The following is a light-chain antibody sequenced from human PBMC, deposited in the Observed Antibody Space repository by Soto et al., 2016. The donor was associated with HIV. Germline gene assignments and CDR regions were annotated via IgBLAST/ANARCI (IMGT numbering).Light chain of an antibody. CDR2: LGS. CDR3: MQAVQTPLT. V-gene: IGKV2-28*01. J-gene: IGKJ5*01. Sequence: EIVMTQSPLSLPVTPGEPASISCRSSQSLLHSNGYYYLTWYLQRPGQSPRRLISLGSNRASGVPDRFGGSGSGTDFTLRISRVEAEDVGVYYCMQAVQTPLTFGQGTRLEIK. CDR1: QSLLHSNGYYY.